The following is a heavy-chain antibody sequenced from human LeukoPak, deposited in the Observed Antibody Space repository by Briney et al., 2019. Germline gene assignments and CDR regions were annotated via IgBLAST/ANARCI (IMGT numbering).Heavy chain of an antibody. Sequence: GGSLRLSCAASGFTFSQFGMHWVRQAPGKGLEWVAIIWYDGSEKFYGDSVKGRFTISRDNSKNTLYLRMNSLRAEDTAVYYCARDRGTTSSAGYYFDYWGQGTLVTVSS. CDR1: GFTFSQFG. V-gene: IGHV3-33*01. CDR2: IWYDGSEK. CDR3: ARDRGTTSSAGYYFDY. J-gene: IGHJ4*02. D-gene: IGHD6-6*01.